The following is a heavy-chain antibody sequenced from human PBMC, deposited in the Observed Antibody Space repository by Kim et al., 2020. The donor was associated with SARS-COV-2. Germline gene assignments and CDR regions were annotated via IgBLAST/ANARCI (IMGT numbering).Heavy chain of an antibody. CDR3: ARDHEEVGATNLDY. CDR2: ISSSSSYI. CDR1: GFTFSSYS. Sequence: GGSLRLSCAASGFTFSSYSKNWVRQAPGKGLEWVSSISSSSSYIYYADSVKGRFTISRDNAKNSLYLQMNSLRAEDTAVYYCARDHEEVGATNLDYWGQGTLVTVSS. D-gene: IGHD1-26*01. J-gene: IGHJ4*02. V-gene: IGHV3-21*01.